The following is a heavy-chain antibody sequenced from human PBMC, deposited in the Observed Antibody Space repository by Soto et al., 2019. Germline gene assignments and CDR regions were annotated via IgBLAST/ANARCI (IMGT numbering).Heavy chain of an antibody. CDR2: IIPIFGTA. Sequence: SVKVSCKASGGTFSSYAISWVRQAPGQGLEWMGGIIPIFGTANYAQKFQGRVTITADESTSTAYMELSSLRSEDTAVYYCARGRHCSSTSCRYYYYYGMDVWGQGTTVTVSS. V-gene: IGHV1-69*13. D-gene: IGHD2-2*01. CDR1: GGTFSSYA. CDR3: ARGRHCSSTSCRYYYYYGMDV. J-gene: IGHJ6*02.